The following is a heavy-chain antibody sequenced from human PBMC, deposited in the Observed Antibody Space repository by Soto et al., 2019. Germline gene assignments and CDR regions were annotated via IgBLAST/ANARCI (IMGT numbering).Heavy chain of an antibody. Sequence: SQTLSLTCAMSGDSVSSNSATWNWIRQSPSRGLEWLGRTYYRSKWYYDYAVSVKSRVSIDPDTAKNQLSLQLKSVTPEDTAVYYCARALSGSYYLFDYWGQGTSVTVSS. CDR1: GDSVSSNSAT. V-gene: IGHV6-1*01. J-gene: IGHJ4*02. CDR3: ARALSGSYYLFDY. D-gene: IGHD3-10*01. CDR2: TYYRSKWYY.